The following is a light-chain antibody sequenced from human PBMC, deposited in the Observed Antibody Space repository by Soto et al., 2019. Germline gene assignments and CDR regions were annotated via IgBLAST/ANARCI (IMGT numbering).Light chain of an antibody. Sequence: QSVLTQPPSASGTPGQRVTISCSGSSSNIGSYTVNWYQQLPGMAPKLLIYNNNKRPSGVPDRFSGSKSGTSASLAISGLQSEDEADYHCATWDDSLTGFVFGTGTKLTVL. J-gene: IGLJ1*01. CDR2: NNN. V-gene: IGLV1-44*01. CDR1: SSNIGSYT. CDR3: ATWDDSLTGFV.